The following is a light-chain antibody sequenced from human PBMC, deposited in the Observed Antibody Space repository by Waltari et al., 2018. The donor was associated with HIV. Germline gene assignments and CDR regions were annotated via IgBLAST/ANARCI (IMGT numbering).Light chain of an antibody. V-gene: IGLV1-44*01. Sequence: QSVLTQPPSASGTPGHRVTMSCSGRSSNIACTSVTWYQHLPRTSPRLLIFRNDQRPSGVPDRFSASKSGTSASLAISGLQSEDEAEYDCAGWDDSLSEYVFGPGTRVTVL. CDR2: RND. J-gene: IGLJ1*01. CDR3: AGWDDSLSEYV. CDR1: SSNIACTS.